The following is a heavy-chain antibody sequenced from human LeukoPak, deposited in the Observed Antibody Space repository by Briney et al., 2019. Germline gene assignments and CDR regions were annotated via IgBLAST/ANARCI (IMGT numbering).Heavy chain of an antibody. V-gene: IGHV3-53*01. CDR3: ARYGSGWYFDI. J-gene: IGHJ2*01. CDR1: GFTVSSNY. CDR2: IYSGGST. Sequence: PGGSLRLSCAASGFTVSSNYMSWVRQAPGKGLEWVSIIYSGGSTYYADSVKGRFTISRDNSKNTLYLQMNSLRAEDTAVYYCARYGSGWYFDIWGRGTLVTVSS. D-gene: IGHD6-19*01.